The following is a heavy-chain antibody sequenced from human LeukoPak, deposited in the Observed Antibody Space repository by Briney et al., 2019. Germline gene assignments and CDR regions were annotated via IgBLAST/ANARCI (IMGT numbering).Heavy chain of an antibody. Sequence: GGSLRLSCAASGFTFSSYGMHWVRQVPGKGLEWVAVISYDGSNKYYADSVKGRFTISRDNSKNTLYLQMNSLRAEDTAVYYCANAYSGNSAFDYWGQGTLVTVSS. V-gene: IGHV3-30*18. CDR2: ISYDGSNK. CDR3: ANAYSGNSAFDY. J-gene: IGHJ4*02. D-gene: IGHD4-23*01. CDR1: GFTFSSYG.